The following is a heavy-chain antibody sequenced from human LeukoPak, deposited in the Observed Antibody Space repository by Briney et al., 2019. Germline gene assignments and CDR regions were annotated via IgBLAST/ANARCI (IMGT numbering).Heavy chain of an antibody. V-gene: IGHV4-4*07. CDR1: GGSISSYY. CDR2: IYTRGNT. CDR3: ARGGGTNDDFWSGYAYSFDY. Sequence: SSETLSLTCTVSGGSISSYYWSWIRQPAGKGLEWIGRIYTRGNTNYNPSLKSRVTMSVDTPKNEVSLKLTSVTAADTAVYFCARGGGTNDDFWSGYAYSFDYWGQGALVTVSS. J-gene: IGHJ4*02. D-gene: IGHD3-3*01.